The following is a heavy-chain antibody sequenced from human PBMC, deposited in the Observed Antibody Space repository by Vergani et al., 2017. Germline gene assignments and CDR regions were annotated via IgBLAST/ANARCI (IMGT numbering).Heavy chain of an antibody. Sequence: QITLKESGPTLVKPTQTLTLTCTVSGFSVSSSGVGVAWIRQPPGKALECLAIIYWNDDKRYSPSLMGRLTIAKDTSRNQVVLTMTNMDPVDTATYYCAHSDIFDDNYEYFDYWGPGTLVTVSS. D-gene: IGHD4-11*01. CDR3: AHSDIFDDNYEYFDY. CDR2: IYWNDDK. V-gene: IGHV2-5*01. CDR1: GFSVSSSGVG. J-gene: IGHJ4*02.